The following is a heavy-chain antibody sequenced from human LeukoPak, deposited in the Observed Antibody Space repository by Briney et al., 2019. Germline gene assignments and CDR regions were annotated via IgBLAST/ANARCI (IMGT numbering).Heavy chain of an antibody. D-gene: IGHD4-23*01. CDR3: ARGARWAYYFDY. V-gene: IGHV3-23*01. J-gene: IGHJ4*02. CDR1: GFTFSSYG. CDR2: ISGDAGRT. Sequence: GGSLRLSCAASGFTFSSYGMNWVRQAPGKWLEWVSGISGDAGRTYYADSVKGRFTISRDNANNSLFLQMNNLRAEDSAIYYCARGARWAYYFDYWGQGSLVTVSS.